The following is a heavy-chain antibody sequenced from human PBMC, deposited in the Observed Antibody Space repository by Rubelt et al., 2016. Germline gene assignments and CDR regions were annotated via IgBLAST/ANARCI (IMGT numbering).Heavy chain of an antibody. CDR1: GGSFSDYH. J-gene: IGHJ4*02. CDR2: INHSGTT. Sequence: QVQLKQWGAGVLKPSETLSLTCAVYGGSFSDYHWSWIRQPPGKGLEWIGEINHSGTTNYNPSLKSRVTMSVDTSKKQFSLKLTSVTAADSAGYYCASSWYMVWWGQGTRVTVSS. V-gene: IGHV4-34*01. D-gene: IGHD6-13*01. CDR3: ASSWYMVW.